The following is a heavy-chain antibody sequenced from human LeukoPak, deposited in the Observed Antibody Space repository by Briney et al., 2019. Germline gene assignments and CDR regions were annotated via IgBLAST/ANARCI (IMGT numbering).Heavy chain of an antibody. CDR3: ARFPSYFTMVRGVISAIDY. CDR2: ISSSGST. CDR1: GDSISSGDYY. J-gene: IGHJ4*02. V-gene: IGHV4-61*02. D-gene: IGHD3-10*01. Sequence: PSETLSLTCTVSGDSISSGDYYWSWIRQPAGKGLEWIGRISSSGSTNYNPSLKSRVTISVDTSKNQFSLKLSSVTAADTAVYYCARFPSYFTMVRGVISAIDYWGQGTLVTVSS.